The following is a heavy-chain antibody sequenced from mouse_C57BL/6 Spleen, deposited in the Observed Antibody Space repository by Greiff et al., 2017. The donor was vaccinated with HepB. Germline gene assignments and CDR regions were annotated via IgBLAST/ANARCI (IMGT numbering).Heavy chain of an antibody. Sequence: VQLQQPGAELVRPGTSVKLSCKASGYTFTSYWMHWVKQRPGQGLEWIGVIDPSDSYTNYNQKFKGKATLTVDTSSSTAYMQLSSLTSEDSAVYYCAEAGYTGYFDYWGQGTTLTVSS. CDR2: IDPSDSYT. D-gene: IGHD1-1*01. CDR1: GYTFTSYW. V-gene: IGHV1-59*01. CDR3: AEAGYTGYFDY. J-gene: IGHJ2*01.